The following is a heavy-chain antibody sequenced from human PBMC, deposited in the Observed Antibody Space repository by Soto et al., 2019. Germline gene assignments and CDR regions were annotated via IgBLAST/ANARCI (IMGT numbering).Heavy chain of an antibody. V-gene: IGHV3-30*18. CDR1: GFTFSSYG. CDR2: ISYDGSNN. D-gene: IGHD3-3*01. Sequence: GGSLRLSCAASGFTFSSYGMHWVRQAPGKGLEWVSVISYDGSNNYYADSVKGRFTISRDNSKNTLYLQMNSLRAEDTAVYYCAKDGETYYDFWSGPGYWGQGTLVTVSS. J-gene: IGHJ4*02. CDR3: AKDGETYYDFWSGPGY.